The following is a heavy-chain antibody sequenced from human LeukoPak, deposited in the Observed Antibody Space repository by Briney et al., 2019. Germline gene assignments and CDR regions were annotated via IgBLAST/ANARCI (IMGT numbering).Heavy chain of an antibody. CDR3: ASRIAARPNDYYYGMDV. CDR2: IIPILGIA. V-gene: IGHV1-69*04. J-gene: IGHJ6*02. CDR1: GGTFSSYA. Sequence: SVKVSCKASGGTFSSYAISWVRQAPGQGLEWMGRIIPILGIANYAQKFQGRVTITADRSTSTAYMELSSLRSEDTAVYYCASRIAARPNDYYYGMDVWGQGTTVTVSS. D-gene: IGHD6-6*01.